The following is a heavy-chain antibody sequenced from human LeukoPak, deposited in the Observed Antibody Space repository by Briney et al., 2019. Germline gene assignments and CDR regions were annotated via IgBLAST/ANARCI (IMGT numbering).Heavy chain of an antibody. CDR1: GFTFSSYA. J-gene: IGHJ4*02. Sequence: PGGSLRLSCAASGFTFSSYAMHWVRQGPGKGLEWVAVMAHDGSNIYYAGSVQGRFTISRDNSKDTLYLQMNSLRLEDTAVYYCARASDRMYDEFWEGYFSSFDFWGQGTLVTVSS. V-gene: IGHV3-30*04. CDR2: MAHDGSNI. CDR3: ARASDRMYDEFWEGYFSSFDF. D-gene: IGHD3-3*01.